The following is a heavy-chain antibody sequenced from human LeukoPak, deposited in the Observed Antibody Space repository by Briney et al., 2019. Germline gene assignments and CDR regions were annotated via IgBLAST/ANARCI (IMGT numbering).Heavy chain of an antibody. CDR1: GYTFTSYY. CDR2: INPIGGST. J-gene: IGHJ4*02. CDR3: AHDTEMANIPLPY. Sequence: ASVKVSCKPSGYTFTSYYMHWVRQAPGQGLEWVGIINPIGGSTNYAQKFQGRVTMTRETSTSPVYMELSSLRDEDPPGCYGAHDTEMANIPLPYCRQRTMVTVSS. V-gene: IGHV1-46*01. D-gene: IGHD5-24*01.